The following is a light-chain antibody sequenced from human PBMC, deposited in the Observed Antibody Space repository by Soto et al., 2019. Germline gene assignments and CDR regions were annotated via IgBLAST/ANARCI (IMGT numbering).Light chain of an antibody. Sequence: EIVLTQSPGTLSLSPGERATLSCRASQSVSSSYLAWYQQKPGQAPRLLIYGASSRATGIPDRFSGSGSGTDFTLTISRLEPEDFAVYYCQQYGSSPLTFGRGTKVDTK. CDR3: QQYGSSPLT. CDR2: GAS. J-gene: IGKJ4*01. CDR1: QSVSSSY. V-gene: IGKV3-20*01.